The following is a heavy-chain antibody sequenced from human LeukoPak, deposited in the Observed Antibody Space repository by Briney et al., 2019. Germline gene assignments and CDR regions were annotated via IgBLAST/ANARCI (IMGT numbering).Heavy chain of an antibody. J-gene: IGHJ4*02. Sequence: SETLSLTCTVSGGSISSSSYYWGWIRQPPGKGLEWIGEINHSGSTNYNPSLKSRVTISVDTSKNQFSLKLSSVTAADTAVYYCARMTPPMVALGWGQGTLVTVSS. V-gene: IGHV4-39*07. CDR1: GGSISSSSYY. CDR2: INHSGST. CDR3: ARMTPPMVALG. D-gene: IGHD3-10*01.